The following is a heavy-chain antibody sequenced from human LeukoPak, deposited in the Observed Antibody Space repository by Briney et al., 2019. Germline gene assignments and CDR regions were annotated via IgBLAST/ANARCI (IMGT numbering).Heavy chain of an antibody. J-gene: IGHJ5*02. CDR3: VKEVSSWYGSWFDP. Sequence: PGGSLRLSCAASGFTFSSYAMSWVRQAPGTGLEWVSVISGSAGGTHYADSVKGRFTISRDNSKNTLYLQMNSLRAEDTAVYYCVKEVSSWYGSWFDPWGQGTLVTVSP. V-gene: IGHV3-23*01. CDR2: ISGSAGGT. CDR1: GFTFSSYA. D-gene: IGHD6-13*01.